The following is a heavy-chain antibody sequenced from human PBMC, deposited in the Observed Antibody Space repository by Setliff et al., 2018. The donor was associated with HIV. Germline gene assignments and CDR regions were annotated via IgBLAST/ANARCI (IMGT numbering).Heavy chain of an antibody. V-gene: IGHV1-46*01. CDR3: ARDVEHMMDV. CDR1: GYTFTGYY. CDR2: INPSGGST. Sequence: ASVKVSCKASGYTFTGYYMHWVRQAPGQGLEWMGIINPSGGSTSYAQKFQGRVTMTRDTSTSTVYMELRSLRFDDTAVYYCARDVEHMMDVWGQGTTVTVSS. J-gene: IGHJ6*02.